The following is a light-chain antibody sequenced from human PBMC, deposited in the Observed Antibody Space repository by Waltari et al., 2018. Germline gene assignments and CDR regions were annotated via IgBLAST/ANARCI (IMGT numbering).Light chain of an antibody. CDR1: QSVGRS. Sequence: EIVLTQYPGTPSLSPGERATSSCRASQSVGRSLAWYQQIPGQAPRLLIYGASSRATGIPDRFSGSGSGTDFSLTISRLEPEDFAVYFCQHYVRLPATFGQGTKVAI. CDR2: GAS. J-gene: IGKJ1*01. V-gene: IGKV3-20*01. CDR3: QHYVRLPAT.